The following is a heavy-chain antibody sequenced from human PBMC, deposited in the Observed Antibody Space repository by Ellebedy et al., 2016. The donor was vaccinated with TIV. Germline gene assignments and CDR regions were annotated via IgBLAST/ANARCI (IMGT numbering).Heavy chain of an antibody. Sequence: MPSETLSLTCTVSGGSISDFYWTWIRQPAGKGLEWIGRYKTGWPVNYNPSLSSRLNMSADTSKNQFSLRLSSVTAADTAVYYCARAITTSWYPDYWGQGILVTVSS. CDR2: YKTGWPV. CDR3: ARAITTSWYPDY. CDR1: GGSISDFY. D-gene: IGHD2-2*01. J-gene: IGHJ4*02. V-gene: IGHV4-4*07.